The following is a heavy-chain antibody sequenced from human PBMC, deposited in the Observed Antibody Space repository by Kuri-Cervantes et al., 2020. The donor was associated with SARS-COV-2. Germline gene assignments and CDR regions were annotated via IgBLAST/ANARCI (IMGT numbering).Heavy chain of an antibody. J-gene: IGHJ4*02. V-gene: IGHV4-4*07. Sequence: SETLSLTCTVSGGSISSYYWSWIRQPAGKGLEWIGRIYTSGSTNYNPSLKSRVTMSVDTSKSQFSLKLSSVTAADTAVYYCARCARLRWDFDYWGQGTLVTVSS. CDR2: IYTSGST. CDR1: GGSISSYY. CDR3: ARCARLRWDFDY. D-gene: IGHD4-23*01.